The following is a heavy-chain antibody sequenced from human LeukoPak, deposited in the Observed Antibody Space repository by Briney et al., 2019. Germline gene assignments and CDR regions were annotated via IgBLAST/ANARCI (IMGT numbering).Heavy chain of an antibody. CDR2: ISGYNGNP. Sequence: GASVKVSCKASGYTFTGYYMHWVRQAPGQGLEWMGWISGYNGNPNYAQKLQGRVTMTTDTSTSTAYMELRSLRSDDTAVYYCARRTYSSSSSIFDYWGQGTLVTVSS. CDR3: ARRTYSSSSSIFDY. V-gene: IGHV1-18*04. CDR1: GYTFTGYY. D-gene: IGHD6-6*01. J-gene: IGHJ4*02.